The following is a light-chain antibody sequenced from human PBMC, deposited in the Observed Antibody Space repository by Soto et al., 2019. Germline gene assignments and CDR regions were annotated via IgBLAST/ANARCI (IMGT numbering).Light chain of an antibody. Sequence: TQSPSTLSASVGDRVTITCRASQTISHWLAWYQQKPGQAPRLLIYDASNRATGIPARFSGSGSGTDFTLTISSLEPEDFAVYYCQQRSNWPLTFGGGTKVEIK. CDR2: DAS. CDR1: QTISHW. J-gene: IGKJ4*01. CDR3: QQRSNWPLT. V-gene: IGKV3-11*01.